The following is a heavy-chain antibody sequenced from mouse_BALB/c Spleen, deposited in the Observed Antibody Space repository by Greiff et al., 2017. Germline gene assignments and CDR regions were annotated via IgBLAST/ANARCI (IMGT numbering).Heavy chain of an antibody. Sequence: QVQLQQSGAELVRPGTSVKVSCKASGYAFTNYLIEWVKQRPGQGLEWIGVINPGSGGTNYNEKFKGKATLTADKSSSTAYMQLSSLTSDDSAVFFCATLYDGYSFDVWGAGTTVTVSS. CDR3: ATLYDGYSFDV. V-gene: IGHV1-54*01. CDR2: INPGSGGT. D-gene: IGHD2-3*01. CDR1: GYAFTNYL. J-gene: IGHJ1*01.